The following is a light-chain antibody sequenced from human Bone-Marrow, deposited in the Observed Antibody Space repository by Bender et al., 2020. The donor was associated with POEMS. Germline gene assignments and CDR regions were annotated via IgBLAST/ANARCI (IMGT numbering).Light chain of an antibody. Sequence: QSVLTQPPSVSEAPGQRVTISCSGSRSNIGSNHVHWYQHLPETAPKLLINRSSQRPSGVPDRFSGSKSGTSASLAISGLRSEDEADYYCAAWDDSLSGWVFGGGTKLTVL. CDR1: RSNIGSNH. J-gene: IGLJ3*02. CDR2: RSS. V-gene: IGLV1-47*01. CDR3: AAWDDSLSGWV.